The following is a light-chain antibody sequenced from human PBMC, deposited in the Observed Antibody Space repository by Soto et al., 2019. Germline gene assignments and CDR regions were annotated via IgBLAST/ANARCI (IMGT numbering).Light chain of an antibody. CDR3: QTWGTGTVV. CDR1: SGHSSYA. CDR2: LNSDGSH. Sequence: QLVLTQSPSASASLGASVKLTCTLSSGHSSYAIAWHQQQPEKGPRYLMKLNSDGSHSKGDGIPDRFSGSSSGAERYLTISILQSEDEADYYCQTWGTGTVVFGGGTQLTVL. J-gene: IGLJ2*01. V-gene: IGLV4-69*01.